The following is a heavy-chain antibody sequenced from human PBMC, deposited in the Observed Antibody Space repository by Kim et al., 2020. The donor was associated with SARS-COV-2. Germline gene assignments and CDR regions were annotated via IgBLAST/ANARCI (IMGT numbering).Heavy chain of an antibody. CDR3: TKAVGTVYFDY. J-gene: IGHJ4*02. D-gene: IGHD1-26*01. CDR1: GFSFSNYA. V-gene: IGHV3-23*01. Sequence: GGSLRLSCAASGFSFSNYAMNWVRQAPGKGLEWVAGIGGSGTSTFYADSVKGRFAISRDNSKNTLFLHMNGLRAEDTAIYYCTKAVGTVYFDYWGQGTLVTVSS. CDR2: IGGSGTST.